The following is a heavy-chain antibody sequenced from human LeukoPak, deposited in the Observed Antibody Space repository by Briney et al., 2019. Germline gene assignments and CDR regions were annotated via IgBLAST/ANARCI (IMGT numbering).Heavy chain of an antibody. D-gene: IGHD3-10*01. J-gene: IGHJ4*02. CDR2: IDPNSGAT. CDR1: GYTFTDYY. V-gene: IGHV1-2*02. CDR3: ARDTDTGNYYGSGSYYSPPGY. Sequence: GASVKVSCKASGYTFTDYYIHWVRQAPGQGLEWMAWIDPNSGATNYAQKFQGRVTMTTDTFTSTAYMELRSLRSDDTAMYHCARDTDTGNYYGSGSYYSPPGYWGQGTLVTVSS.